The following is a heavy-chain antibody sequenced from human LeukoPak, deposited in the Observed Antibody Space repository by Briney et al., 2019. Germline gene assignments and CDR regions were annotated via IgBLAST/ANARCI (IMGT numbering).Heavy chain of an antibody. D-gene: IGHD3-22*01. J-gene: IGHJ4*02. Sequence: SETLSLTCTVSGGSISSYYWSWIRQPAGKGLEWIGRIYTSGSTNYNPSLKSRVTMSVDTSKNQFSLKLSSVTAADTAVYYCASTTYYDSSGYPLDYWGQGTLVTVSS. CDR3: ASTTYYDSSGYPLDY. V-gene: IGHV4-4*07. CDR2: IYTSGST. CDR1: GGSISSYY.